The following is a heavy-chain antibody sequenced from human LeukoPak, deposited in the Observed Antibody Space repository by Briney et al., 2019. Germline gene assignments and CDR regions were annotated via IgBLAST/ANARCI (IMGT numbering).Heavy chain of an antibody. CDR3: ARSALVPAYQRIFDY. Sequence: SETLPLTCTVSGGSISSYYWSWIRQPPGKGLEWIGYIYYSGSTNYNPSLKSRVTISVDTSKNQFSLKLSSVTAADTAVYYCARSALVPAYQRIFDYWGQGTLVTVSS. CDR1: GGSISSYY. J-gene: IGHJ4*02. V-gene: IGHV4-59*01. CDR2: IYYSGST. D-gene: IGHD2-2*01.